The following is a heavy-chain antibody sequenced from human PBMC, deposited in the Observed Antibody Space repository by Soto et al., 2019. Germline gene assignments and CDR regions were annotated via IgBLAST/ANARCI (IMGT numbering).Heavy chain of an antibody. J-gene: IGHJ4*02. CDR3: ARDRGEGGENY. D-gene: IGHD3-10*01. Sequence: QVQLVQSGAEVKKPGSSVKVSCKASGGTFSSDTITWVRQAPGQGLEWMGRIIPILGIANYAQKFQVRVTITADKSTSTAYIELSSLRSEDTAVYYCARDRGEGGENYWGQGTLVTVSS. CDR1: GGTFSSDT. CDR2: IIPILGIA. V-gene: IGHV1-69*08.